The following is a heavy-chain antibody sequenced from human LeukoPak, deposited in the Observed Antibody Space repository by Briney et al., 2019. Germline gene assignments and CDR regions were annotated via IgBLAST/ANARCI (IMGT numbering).Heavy chain of an antibody. J-gene: IGHJ4*02. CDR1: GYTFTGYY. D-gene: IGHD3-10*01. CDR2: INPNSGGT. V-gene: IGHV1-2*02. CDR3: ARGSGSYVHFDY. Sequence: ASVKVSCKASGYTFTGYYMHWVRHAPGQGLEWMGWINPNSGGTNYAQKFQGRVTMTRDTSISTAYMELSRLRSDDMAVYYCARGSGSYVHFDYWGQGTLVTVSS.